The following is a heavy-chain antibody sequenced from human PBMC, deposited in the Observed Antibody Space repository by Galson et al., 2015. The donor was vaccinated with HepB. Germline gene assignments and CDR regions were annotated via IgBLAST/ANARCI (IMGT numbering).Heavy chain of an antibody. CDR2: IIPILGIA. D-gene: IGHD4-17*01. Sequence: SVKVSCKASGGTFSSYTISWVRQAPGQGLEWMGRIIPILGIANYAQKFQGRVTITADKSTSTAYMELSSLRSEDTAVYCCARVTTVTYYYYGMDVWSQGTTVTVSS. CDR1: GGTFSSYT. CDR3: ARVTTVTYYYYGMDV. J-gene: IGHJ6*02. V-gene: IGHV1-69*02.